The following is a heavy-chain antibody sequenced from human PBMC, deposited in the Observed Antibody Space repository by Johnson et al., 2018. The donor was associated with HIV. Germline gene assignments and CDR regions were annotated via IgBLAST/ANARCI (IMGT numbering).Heavy chain of an antibody. CDR1: GFTVSSTY. Sequence: MQLVESGGDLIQPGGSLRLSCAASGFTVSSTYMSWVRQAPGKGLEWLSVLYSDGRTYYADSVKGLFTISRDGSKNTLFLQMNSLRAEDTAVYYCAGRCSSSSCSHGAFDIWCQGTVVTVSS. CDR2: LYSDGRT. CDR3: AGRCSSSSCSHGAFDI. D-gene: IGHD2-2*01. V-gene: IGHV3-53*01. J-gene: IGHJ3*02.